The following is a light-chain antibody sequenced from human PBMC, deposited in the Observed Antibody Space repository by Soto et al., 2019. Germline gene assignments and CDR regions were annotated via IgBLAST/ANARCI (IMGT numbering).Light chain of an antibody. J-gene: IGKJ4*01. V-gene: IGKV2-28*01. Sequence: EIVLTQSPLSLPVTPGEPASISCRSSRNLLHSNGYYYLDWYLQKPGQSPQLLIYLGSNRASGVPDRFSGSGSGTDFTLTISRVEAEDVGVYFCAQGLATPFTFGGGTKVGIK. CDR3: AQGLATPFT. CDR2: LGS. CDR1: RNLLHSNGYYY.